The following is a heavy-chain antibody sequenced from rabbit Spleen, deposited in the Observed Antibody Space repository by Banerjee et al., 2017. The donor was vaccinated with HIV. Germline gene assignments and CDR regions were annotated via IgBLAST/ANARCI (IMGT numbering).Heavy chain of an antibody. J-gene: IGHJ4*01. Sequence: EQLLESGGGLVKPEGSLKLSCTASGFSFSEKAVMCWVRQVPGKGLTWIACINVITGKAVYASWAKGRFTFSRTSSTTVTLKMTRLTAADTATYFCARGAWSTDCMNLWGQGTLVTVS. D-gene: IGHD7-1*01. V-gene: IGHV1S45*01. CDR3: ARGAWSTDCMNL. CDR2: INVITGKA. CDR1: GFSFSEKAV.